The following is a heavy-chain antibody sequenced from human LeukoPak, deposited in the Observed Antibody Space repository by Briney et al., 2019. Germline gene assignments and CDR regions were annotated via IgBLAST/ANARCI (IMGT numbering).Heavy chain of an antibody. V-gene: IGHV1-46*01. D-gene: IGHD6-19*01. CDR1: GYTFTSNY. CDR2: ISPSGGST. J-gene: IGHJ6*03. Sequence: ASVKVSCKAFGYTFTSNYMHWVRQAPGQGPEWMGVISPSGGSTTYAQKFQGRVTLTRDMSTSTDYLELSSLRSDDTAVYYCARVPYIAVAGSGYYYMDVWGKGTTVTVSS. CDR3: ARVPYIAVAGSGYYYMDV.